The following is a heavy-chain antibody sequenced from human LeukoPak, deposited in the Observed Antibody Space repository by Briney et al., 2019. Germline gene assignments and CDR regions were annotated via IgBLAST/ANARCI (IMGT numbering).Heavy chain of an antibody. CDR2: ISWDGGST. CDR3: AEVPYD. D-gene: IGHD3-16*01. CDR1: GFTFSSYW. V-gene: IGHV3-43D*03. J-gene: IGHJ4*02. Sequence: GGSLRLSCAASGFTFSSYWMHWVRQAPGKGLVWVSLISWDGGSTYYADSVKGRFTISRDNSKNSLYLQMNSLRAEDTAVYYCAEVPYDWGQGTLVTVSS.